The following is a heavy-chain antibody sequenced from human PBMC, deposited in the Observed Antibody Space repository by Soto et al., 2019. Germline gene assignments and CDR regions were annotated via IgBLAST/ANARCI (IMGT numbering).Heavy chain of an antibody. J-gene: IGHJ4*01. D-gene: IGHD4-4*01. CDR2: IYYSGST. CDR3: ARHLPSWGPRYRFYSAY. V-gene: IGHV4-39*01. CDR1: GGPISSSSYY. Sequence: SETLSLTCTVSGGPISSSSYYWGWVRQPPGEGLEWIGSIYYSGSTYYNPSLKSRITISVDTSKNQFSLKLSSVTAADTAVYYCARHLPSWGPRYRFYSAYCDHYTLATVSS.